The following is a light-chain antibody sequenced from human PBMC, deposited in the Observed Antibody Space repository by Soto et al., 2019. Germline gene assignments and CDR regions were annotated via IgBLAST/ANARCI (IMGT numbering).Light chain of an antibody. V-gene: IGLV1-44*01. CDR1: SSNVGSNT. J-gene: IGLJ3*02. CDR3: ASWEDSLNGLV. CDR2: SDD. Sequence: QSVLTQPPSASGTPGQRVTISCSGSSSNVGSNTVSWYQQLPGTAPKVLIYSDDQRPSGVPDRFSGSRSGSSASLAISGLQSGDEADYYCASWEDSLNGLVIGGGTKLTVL.